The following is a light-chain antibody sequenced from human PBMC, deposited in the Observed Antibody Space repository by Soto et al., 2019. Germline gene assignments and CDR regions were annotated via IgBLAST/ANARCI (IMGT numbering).Light chain of an antibody. CDR1: QSVSSY. V-gene: IGKV3-11*01. CDR3: QQYTSSLIT. J-gene: IGKJ5*01. Sequence: EIVLTQSPATLSLSPGGRATLSCRASQSVSSYLAWYQQKPGQSPRLLIYDASTRAPGIPARFSGSGSGTDFTLTISRLEPEDFAVYYCQQYTSSLITFGQGTRLEIK. CDR2: DAS.